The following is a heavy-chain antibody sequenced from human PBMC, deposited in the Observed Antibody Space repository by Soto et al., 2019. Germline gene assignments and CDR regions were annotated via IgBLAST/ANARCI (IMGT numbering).Heavy chain of an antibody. CDR2: IIPIFGTA. J-gene: IGHJ6*02. V-gene: IGHV1-69*13. CDR1: GGTFSSYA. D-gene: IGHD3-3*01. CDR3: AGSYDFWSGYWVSMDV. Sequence: ASVKVSCKASGGTFSSYAISWVRQAPGQGLEWMGGIIPIFGTANYAQKFQGRVTITADESTSTAYMELSSLRSEDTAVYYCAGSYDFWSGYWVSMDVWRQGTTVTVSS.